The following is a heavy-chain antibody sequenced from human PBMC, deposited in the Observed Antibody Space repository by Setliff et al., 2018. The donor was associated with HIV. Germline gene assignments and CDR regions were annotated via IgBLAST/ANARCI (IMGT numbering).Heavy chain of an antibody. CDR2: FLAVLRKP. J-gene: IGHJ6*03. CDR3: ASPRSASTYQGAFYYFLDV. CDR1: GGTFNSYA. Sequence: SVKVSCKASGGTFNSYAFTWVRQAPGQGLEWMGDFLAVLRKPTYAQKFQGRLTIIADESTSTAYMELSDLRSEDTAVYYCASPRSASTYQGAFYYFLDVWGRGTTVTVSS. D-gene: IGHD1-26*01. V-gene: IGHV1-69*13.